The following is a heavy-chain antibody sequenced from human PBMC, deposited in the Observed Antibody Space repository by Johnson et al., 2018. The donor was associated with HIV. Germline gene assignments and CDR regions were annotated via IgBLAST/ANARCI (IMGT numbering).Heavy chain of an antibody. CDR2: ISGSGGST. V-gene: IGHV3-23*04. CDR1: GFTFSSYA. J-gene: IGHJ3*01. Sequence: VQLVESGGGLVQPGGSLRLSCAASGFTFSSYAMSWVRQAPGKGLEWVSAISGSGGSTYYPDSVKGRFTISRDNAKYTVDLQMHSLGVEDTAVYYCAKVDCGGDTCAGYDPFDLWGQGTLVTVSS. D-gene: IGHD2-21*01. CDR3: AKVDCGGDTCAGYDPFDL.